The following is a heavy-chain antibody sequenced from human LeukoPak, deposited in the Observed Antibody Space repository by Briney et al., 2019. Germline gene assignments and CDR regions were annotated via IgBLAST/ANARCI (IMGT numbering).Heavy chain of an antibody. CDR1: GFTFSSDT. Sequence: PGGSLRLSCAASGFTFSSDTMNWGRQAPGKGLEWVSSLSTSSSYIYYADSEKGRFTISRDNAKNSLYLQMNSLRAEDTAVYYCARVFPRLGIALDAFDIWGQGTMVTVSS. J-gene: IGHJ3*02. D-gene: IGHD3-16*01. V-gene: IGHV3-21*01. CDR2: LSTSSSYI. CDR3: ARVFPRLGIALDAFDI.